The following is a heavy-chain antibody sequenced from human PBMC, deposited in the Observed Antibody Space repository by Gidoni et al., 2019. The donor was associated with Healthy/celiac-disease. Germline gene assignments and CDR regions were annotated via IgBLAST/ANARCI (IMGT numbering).Heavy chain of an antibody. D-gene: IGHD5-18*01. CDR2: ISSSSSYI. CDR3: AREWIQLWLRPEPFDY. Sequence: EVQLVESGGGLVKPGGSLRLSCAASGFTFSSYSMNWVRQAPGKGLAWVSSISSSSSYIYYADSVKGRFTISRDNAKNSLYLQMNSLRAEDTAVYYCAREWIQLWLRPEPFDYWGQGTLVTVSS. J-gene: IGHJ4*02. CDR1: GFTFSSYS. V-gene: IGHV3-21*01.